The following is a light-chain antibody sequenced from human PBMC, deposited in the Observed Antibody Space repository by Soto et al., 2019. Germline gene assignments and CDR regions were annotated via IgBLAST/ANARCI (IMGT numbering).Light chain of an antibody. CDR2: KAS. CDR3: QQYTSYSLT. J-gene: IGKJ4*01. CDR1: ESIGSW. Sequence: DIQMTQSPSTLSASVGDRVTITCRASESIGSWLAWYQQKPGKAPKLLIYKASSLESGVPSRFSGSGSGTEFTLTISSLQPDDFATYYCQQYTSYSLTFGGGTKVEIK. V-gene: IGKV1-5*03.